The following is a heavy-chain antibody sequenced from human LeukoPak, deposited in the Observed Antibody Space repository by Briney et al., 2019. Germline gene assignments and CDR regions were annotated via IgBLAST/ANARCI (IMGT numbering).Heavy chain of an antibody. CDR1: GYTFTSYG. V-gene: IGHV1-18*04. CDR2: ISAYNGNT. CDR3: ARDSPQLNYDILTGYYNRTFDY. Sequence: ASVKVSCKPSGYTFTSYGISWVRQVPGQGLEWMGWISAYNGNTNYAQKLQGRVTMTTDTSTSTAYMELRSLRSDDTAVYYCARDSPQLNYDILTGYYNRTFDYWGQGTLVTVSS. D-gene: IGHD3-9*01. J-gene: IGHJ4*02.